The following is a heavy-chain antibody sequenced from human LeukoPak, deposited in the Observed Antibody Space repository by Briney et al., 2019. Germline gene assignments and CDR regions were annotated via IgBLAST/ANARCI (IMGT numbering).Heavy chain of an antibody. V-gene: IGHV3-23*01. CDR2: ISGSGGST. D-gene: IGHD3-3*01. CDR1: GFTFSSYA. CDR3: AKGDDFWSGPGLNWFDP. Sequence: GGSLRFSCAASGFTFSSYAMSWVRQAPGKGLEWVSAISGSGGSTYYADSVKGRFTISRDNSKNTLYLQMNSLRAEDTAVYYCAKGDDFWSGPGLNWFDPWGQGTLVTVSS. J-gene: IGHJ5*02.